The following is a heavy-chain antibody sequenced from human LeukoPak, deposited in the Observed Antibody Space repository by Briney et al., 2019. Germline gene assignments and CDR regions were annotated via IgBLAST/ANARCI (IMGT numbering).Heavy chain of an antibody. CDR2: IYYSGST. D-gene: IGHD5-18*01. CDR1: GGSISSNSYY. Sequence: PSETLSLTCTVSGGSISSNSYYWGWIRQPPGKGLEWIGSIYYSGSTYYNPSLKSRVTISVDTSKNQFSLKLSSVTAADTAVYYCARAERGYSYGYYYYYYMDVWGKGTTVTVSS. J-gene: IGHJ6*03. CDR3: ARAERGYSYGYYYYYYMDV. V-gene: IGHV4-39*07.